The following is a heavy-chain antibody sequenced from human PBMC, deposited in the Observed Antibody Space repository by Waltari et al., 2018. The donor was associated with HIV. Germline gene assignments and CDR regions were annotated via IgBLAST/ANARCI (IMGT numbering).Heavy chain of an antibody. CDR3: ARDGSGRPYYYGMDV. D-gene: IGHD3-10*01. V-gene: IGHV4-39*07. CDR2: SYYSGST. CDR1: GGSISSSSYY. Sequence: QLQLQESGPGLVKPSETLSLTCTVSGGSISSSSYYWGWIRQPPGKGLGWMGSSYYSGSTYYTPSRQCRVTISVDTSKNQFSLKLSSVTAADTAVYYCARDGSGRPYYYGMDVWGQGTTVTVSS. J-gene: IGHJ6*02.